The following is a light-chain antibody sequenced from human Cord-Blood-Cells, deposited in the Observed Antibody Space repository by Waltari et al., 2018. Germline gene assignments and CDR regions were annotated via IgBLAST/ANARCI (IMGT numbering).Light chain of an antibody. Sequence: DIVMTQSPDSLAVSLGERATINCKYSQSVLYSSNNTNYLAWYQQKPGQPPKLLISGASXXXXXXXXXFSGSGSGTDFTLTISSLQAEDVAVYYCQQYYSTPPWTFGQGTKVEIK. CDR3: QQYYSTPPWT. V-gene: IGKV4-1*01. CDR2: GAS. CDR1: QSVLYSSNNTNY. J-gene: IGKJ1*01.